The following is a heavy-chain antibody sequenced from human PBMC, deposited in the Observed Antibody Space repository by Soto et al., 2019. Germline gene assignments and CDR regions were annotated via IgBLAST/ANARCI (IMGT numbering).Heavy chain of an antibody. CDR1: GFMFNNYA. Sequence: GGSLSLSCAASGFMFNNYAMSLVRQAPGKGLEWVSTVSVSGGTTYYADSLKGRFTISRDNSKKTVYLQMNRLRADDTAIYYCAKGLYYYDSSGYRLFDYWGQGTLVTVSS. J-gene: IGHJ4*02. CDR2: VSVSGGTT. CDR3: AKGLYYYDSSGYRLFDY. V-gene: IGHV3-23*01. D-gene: IGHD3-22*01.